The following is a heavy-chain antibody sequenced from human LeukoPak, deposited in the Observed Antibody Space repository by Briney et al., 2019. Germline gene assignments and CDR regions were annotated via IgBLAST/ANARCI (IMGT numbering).Heavy chain of an antibody. CDR1: GFTFSDYF. V-gene: IGHV3-11*06. CDR2: ISGRGNYV. D-gene: IGHD6-13*01. Sequence: KPGGSLRLSCAASGFTFSDYFMSWVRQALGKGLEWLSYISGRGNYVDYAESLKGRITISRDNAKNSLYLQMNSLRAEDTAVYYCARSGIGATEIDYWGQGTLVTVSS. CDR3: ARSGIGATEIDY. J-gene: IGHJ4*02.